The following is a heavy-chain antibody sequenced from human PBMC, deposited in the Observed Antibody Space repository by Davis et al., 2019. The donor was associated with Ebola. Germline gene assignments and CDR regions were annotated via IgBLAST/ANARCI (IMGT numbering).Heavy chain of an antibody. CDR3: ARCRPGNYFDN. CDR1: GLTFSIYW. J-gene: IGHJ4*02. CDR2: IKEDGSAT. Sequence: GEPLKISCAASGLTFSIYWMTWVRQAPGKGLEWVANIKEDGSATYYVDSVKGRFTISRDNAKNSLYLQMSSLRAEDTAVYYCARCRPGNYFDNWGQGTLVTVSS. V-gene: IGHV3-7*01.